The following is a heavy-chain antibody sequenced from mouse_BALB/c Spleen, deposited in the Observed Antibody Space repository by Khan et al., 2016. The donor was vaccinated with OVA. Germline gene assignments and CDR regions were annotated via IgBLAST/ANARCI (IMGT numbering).Heavy chain of an antibody. CDR1: GYSFTSYW. CDR3: TRSYDSYYFDY. J-gene: IGHJ2*01. V-gene: IGHV1-5*01. Sequence: EVQLVESGTVLARPGASVKMSCKASGYSFTSYWMHWVKQRPGQGLEWIGAIYPGNSDTRYNQKFKGKAKLTAVTSARTAYMNLSSLTNEDSAVYYCTRSYDSYYFDYWGQGTTLTVSS. CDR2: IYPGNSDT. D-gene: IGHD2-4*01.